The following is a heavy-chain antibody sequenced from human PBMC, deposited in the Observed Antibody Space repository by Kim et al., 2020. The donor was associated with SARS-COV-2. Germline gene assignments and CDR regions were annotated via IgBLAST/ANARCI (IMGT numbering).Heavy chain of an antibody. D-gene: IGHD2-15*01. V-gene: IGHV3-7*01. CDR2: IKQDGSEK. Sequence: GGSLRLSCAASGFTFSSYWMSWVRQAPGKGLEWVANIKQDGSEKYYVDSVKGRFTISRDNAKNSLYLQMNSLRAEDTAVYYCARGPRSGGSWPYYYYYGMDVWGQGTTVTVSS. CDR1: GFTFSSYW. J-gene: IGHJ6*02. CDR3: ARGPRSGGSWPYYYYYGMDV.